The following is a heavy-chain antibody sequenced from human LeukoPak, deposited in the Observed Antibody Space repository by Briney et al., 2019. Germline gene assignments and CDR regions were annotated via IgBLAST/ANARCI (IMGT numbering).Heavy chain of an antibody. CDR3: AREGPFMVRGVIMPRSYGMDV. Sequence: SETLSLTCAVSGGSISSSNWWSWVRQPPGKGLEWIGEIYHSGSTNYNPSLKSRVTISVDKSKNQFSLKLSSVTAEDTAVYYCAREGPFMVRGVIMPRSYGMDVWGQGTTVTVSS. CDR1: GGSISSSNW. V-gene: IGHV4-4*02. CDR2: IYHSGST. J-gene: IGHJ6*02. D-gene: IGHD3-10*01.